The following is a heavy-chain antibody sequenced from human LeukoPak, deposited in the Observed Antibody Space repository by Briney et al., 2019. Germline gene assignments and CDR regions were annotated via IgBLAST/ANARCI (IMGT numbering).Heavy chain of an antibody. CDR1: GYTFTSYY. CDR3: ARDPIVGVPVAFDI. CDR2: INPNSGGT. V-gene: IGHV1-2*02. Sequence: ASVKVSCKASGYTFTSYYMHWVRQAPGQGLEWMGWINPNSGGTNYAQKFQGRVTMTRDTSISTAYMELSRLRSDDTAVYYCARDPIVGVPVAFDIWGQGTMVTVSS. J-gene: IGHJ3*02. D-gene: IGHD1-26*01.